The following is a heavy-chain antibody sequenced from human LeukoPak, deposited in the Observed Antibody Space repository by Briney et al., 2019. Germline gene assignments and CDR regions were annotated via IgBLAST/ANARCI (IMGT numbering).Heavy chain of an antibody. CDR1: GSSISSGSYY. Sequence: SETLSLTCTVSGSSISSGSYYWGWIRQPPGKGLEWIGSIYYSGTTYYNPSLKSRVTISLDTSKNQFSLKLSSVTAADTAVYYCARITSAFCDQWGQGILVTVSS. CDR2: IYYSGTT. D-gene: IGHD3-10*01. V-gene: IGHV4-39*07. CDR3: ARITSAFCDQ. J-gene: IGHJ4*02.